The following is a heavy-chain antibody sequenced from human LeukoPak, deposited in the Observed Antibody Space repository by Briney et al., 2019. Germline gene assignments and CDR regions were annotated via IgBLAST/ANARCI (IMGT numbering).Heavy chain of an antibody. D-gene: IGHD5-18*01. CDR3: ARPKNKDTAMVPFDY. Sequence: GESLQISCQGSGYSFTNNWIGWVRQMPGKGLEWMGIIYPGDSDTRYSPSFQGQVTISADKSISTAYLQWSSLKASDTAMYYCARPKNKDTAMVPFDYWGQGTLVTVSS. J-gene: IGHJ4*02. CDR2: IYPGDSDT. CDR1: GYSFTNNW. V-gene: IGHV5-51*01.